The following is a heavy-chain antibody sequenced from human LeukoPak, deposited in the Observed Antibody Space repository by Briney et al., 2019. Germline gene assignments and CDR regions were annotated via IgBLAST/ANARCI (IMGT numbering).Heavy chain of an antibody. D-gene: IGHD5-24*01. CDR3: ARQSTPHGNFDY. V-gene: IGHV3-13*01. CDR2: LGTAGDT. J-gene: IGHJ4*02. Sequence: GSLRLSCAASGFILSNYAVHWVRQPAGKGLEWVSALGTAGDTFYPGSVKGRFTISRDNAKKSLFLQMSSLRAEDTAIYYCARQSTPHGNFDYWGQGTLVTVSS. CDR1: GFILSNYA.